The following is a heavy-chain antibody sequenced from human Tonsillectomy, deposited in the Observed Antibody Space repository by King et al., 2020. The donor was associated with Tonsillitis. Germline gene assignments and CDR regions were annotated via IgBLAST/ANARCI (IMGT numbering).Heavy chain of an antibody. CDR2: ISFDGSNK. D-gene: IGHD4-17*01. CDR3: ARRDGALDYYYYGMDV. CDR1: GFTFSSYA. J-gene: IGHJ6*02. V-gene: IGHV3-30-3*01. Sequence: VQLVESGGGVVQPGRSLRLSCAASGFTFSSYAMHWVRQAPGKGLAWVAVISFDGSNKDYAASVKGRFTISRDNSKNTLSLHMNSLRTEDTSVYFCARRDGALDYYYYGMDVWGQGTTVTVSS.